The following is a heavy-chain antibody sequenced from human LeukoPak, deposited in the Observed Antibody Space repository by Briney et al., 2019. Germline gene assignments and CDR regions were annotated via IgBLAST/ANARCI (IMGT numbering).Heavy chain of an antibody. CDR2: IYYSGST. CDR3: ARGGKYYGDYWYFDL. Sequence: SETLSLTCTASGVSISSYYWSWIRQPPGKGLEWIGYIYYSGSTNYNPSLKSRVTITVDTSKNQFSLKLSSVTAADTAVYYCARGGKYYGDYWYFDLWGRGTLVTVSS. J-gene: IGHJ2*01. CDR1: GVSISSYY. V-gene: IGHV4-59*01. D-gene: IGHD4-17*01.